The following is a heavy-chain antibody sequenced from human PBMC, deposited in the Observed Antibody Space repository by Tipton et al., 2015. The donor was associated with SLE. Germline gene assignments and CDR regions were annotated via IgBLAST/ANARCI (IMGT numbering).Heavy chain of an antibody. CDR1: GYTFTSYG. V-gene: IGHV1-18*01. CDR3: ARADTSGGSDC. Sequence: QSGAEVKKPGSSVKVSCKASGYTFTSYGISWVRQAPGQGLEWMGWISAYNANTNYTQKLQGRVTMTTDTSTRTAYMELSRLRAHDTALYYRARADTSGGSDCWGQGTLVTV. D-gene: IGHD3-22*01. CDR2: ISAYNANT. J-gene: IGHJ4*02.